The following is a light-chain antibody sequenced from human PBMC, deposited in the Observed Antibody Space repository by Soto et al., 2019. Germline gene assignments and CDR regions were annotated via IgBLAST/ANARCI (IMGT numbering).Light chain of an antibody. CDR1: SSDVGSYNF. J-gene: IGLJ1*01. CDR2: EVS. CDR3: SSYTSSTTSV. V-gene: IGLV2-14*01. Sequence: QSALTQPASVSGSPGQSITISCTGTSSDVGSYNFVSWYQQHPGKAPKLIIYEVSHRPSGISNRFSGSKSDNTASLTISGLQAEDEADYYCSSYTSSTTSVFGIGTKLTVL.